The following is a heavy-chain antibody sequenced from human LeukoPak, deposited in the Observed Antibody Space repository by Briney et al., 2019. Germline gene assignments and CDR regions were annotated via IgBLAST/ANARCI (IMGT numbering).Heavy chain of an antibody. Sequence: SETLSLTCTVSGGSISSSSYYWGWIRQPPGKGLEWIGSIYYSGSTYYNPPLKSRVTISVDTSKNQFSLKLSSVTAADTAVYYCARASSSSSLDVWGKGTTVTVSS. J-gene: IGHJ6*04. CDR3: ARASSSSSLDV. D-gene: IGHD6-6*01. V-gene: IGHV4-39*07. CDR2: IYYSGST. CDR1: GGSISSSSYY.